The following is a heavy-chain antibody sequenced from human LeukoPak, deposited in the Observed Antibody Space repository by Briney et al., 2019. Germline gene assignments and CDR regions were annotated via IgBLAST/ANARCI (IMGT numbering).Heavy chain of an antibody. V-gene: IGHV3-23*01. D-gene: IGHD3-22*01. J-gene: IGHJ5*02. CDR3: AKAPYYYDSSGYPNWFDP. CDR2: ISGSGGST. CDR1: GFTVSSYA. Sequence: GGSLRLSCAASGFTVSSYAMSWVRQARGKGREWVSAISGSGGSTYSADSVKGRFTISRDNSQNTLYLQMNSLRAEDTAVYYCAKAPYYYDSSGYPNWFDPWGQGTLVTVPS.